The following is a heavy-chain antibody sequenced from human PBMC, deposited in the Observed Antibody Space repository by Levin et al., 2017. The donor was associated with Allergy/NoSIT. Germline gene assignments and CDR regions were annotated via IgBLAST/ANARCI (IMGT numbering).Heavy chain of an antibody. CDR1: GGSFSGNY. J-gene: IGHJ6*02. Sequence: SETLSLTCAVSGGSFSGNYWTWIRQPPGKGLEWIGEISQSGSTNYNPSLKTRVTISVDTSTNQFSLRLTSMTAADTAVYYFAKINIRAVLVFRGMDVWGQGTTVTVSS. V-gene: IGHV4-34*01. CDR2: ISQSGST. D-gene: IGHD3-10*01. CDR3: AKINIRAVLVFRGMDV.